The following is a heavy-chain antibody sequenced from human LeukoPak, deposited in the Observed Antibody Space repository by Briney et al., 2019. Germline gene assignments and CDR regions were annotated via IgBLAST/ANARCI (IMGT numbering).Heavy chain of an antibody. CDR1: GFTFSAYS. Sequence: GGSLRLSCAASGFTFSAYSMNWVRQAPGKGLEWVSSISSSSSYIYHADSVKGRFTISRDNAKNSLYLQMNSLRAEDTAVYYCARGYYYDSSGSYRDYWGQGTLVTVSS. CDR3: ARGYYYDSSGSYRDY. J-gene: IGHJ4*02. V-gene: IGHV3-21*01. D-gene: IGHD3-22*01. CDR2: ISSSSSYI.